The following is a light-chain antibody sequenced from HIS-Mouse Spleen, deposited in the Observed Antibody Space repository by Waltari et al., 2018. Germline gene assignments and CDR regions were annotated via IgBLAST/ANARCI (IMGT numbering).Light chain of an antibody. V-gene: IGLV3-1*01. J-gene: IGLJ3*02. Sequence: SYELTQPPSVSVSPGQTASITCSGDKLGDKYACWYPQKPGQAPVLVIYQDSKRPSGIPERFSGSNSGNTATLTISGTQAMDEADYYCQAWDSSVWVFGGGTKLTVL. CDR2: QDS. CDR3: QAWDSSVWV. CDR1: KLGDKY.